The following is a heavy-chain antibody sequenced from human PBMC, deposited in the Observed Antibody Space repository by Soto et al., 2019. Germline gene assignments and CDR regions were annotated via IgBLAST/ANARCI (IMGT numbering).Heavy chain of an antibody. J-gene: IGHJ4*02. CDR2: VHSSGST. Sequence: PSETLSLTCSVSGGTTNSYYCSWIRQPAGKGLEWIGRVHSSGSTIYNPSLKSRVTMSVDTSKNQFPLRLSSVTAADTAVYYCARSGDGPATLFDHWGQGALVTVSS. CDR3: ARSGDGPATLFDH. CDR1: GGTTNSYY. D-gene: IGHD3-10*01. V-gene: IGHV4-4*07.